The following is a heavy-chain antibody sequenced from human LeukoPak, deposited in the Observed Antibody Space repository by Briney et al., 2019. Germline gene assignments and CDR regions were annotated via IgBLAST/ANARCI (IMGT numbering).Heavy chain of an antibody. CDR1: GFTFSNYW. J-gene: IGHJ3*02. V-gene: IGHV3-74*01. CDR3: ARDIGGAFDI. D-gene: IGHD2-15*01. Sequence: QPGGSLRLSCAASGFTFSNYWMHWVRQAPGKGLVWVSRINSDGSSTSYADSEKGRFTISRDNAKNTLYLQMNSLRGGDTAVYYCARDIGGAFDIWGQGTMVTVSS. CDR2: INSDGSST.